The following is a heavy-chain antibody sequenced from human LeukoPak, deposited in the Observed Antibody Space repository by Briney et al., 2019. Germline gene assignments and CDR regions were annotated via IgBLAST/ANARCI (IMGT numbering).Heavy chain of an antibody. CDR1: GGSTFRKYD. Sequence: GGSLRLSCAASGGSTFRKYDLNWVRQAPGKGLEWVSTISGSGDITSYADSVKGRFTISRDNSRNTLYLQMNSLRAEDTAVYYCAKDTESRQLDTISYFDSWGQGTLVTVSS. CDR3: AKDTESRQLDTISYFDS. CDR2: ISGSGDIT. J-gene: IGHJ4*02. V-gene: IGHV3-23*01. D-gene: IGHD3-3*01.